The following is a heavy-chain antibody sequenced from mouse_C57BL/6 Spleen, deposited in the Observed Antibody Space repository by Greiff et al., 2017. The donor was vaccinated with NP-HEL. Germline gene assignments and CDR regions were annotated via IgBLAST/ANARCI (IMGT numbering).Heavy chain of an antibody. CDR1: GFTFSSYT. D-gene: IGHD2-3*01. V-gene: IGHV5-9*01. J-gene: IGHJ2*01. Sequence: EVQVVESGGGLVKPGGSLKLSCAASGFTFSSYTMSWVRQTPEKRLEWVATISGGGGNTYYPDSVKGRFTISRDNAKNTLYLQMSILRSEDTALYYCARQGMVTSYFDYWGQGTTLTVSS. CDR2: ISGGGGNT. CDR3: ARQGMVTSYFDY.